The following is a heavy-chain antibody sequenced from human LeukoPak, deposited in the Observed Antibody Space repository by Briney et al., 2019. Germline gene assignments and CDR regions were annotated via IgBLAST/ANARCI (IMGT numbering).Heavy chain of an antibody. Sequence: SVKVSCKASGGTFSSNTISWVRQAPGQGLEWMGRIIPIYDLSNYAQKFQGRVTITADKYTTTAYMEVSSLRSEDTAVYYCARDRIVGPMESAFDIWGQGTMVTVSS. D-gene: IGHD1-26*01. J-gene: IGHJ3*02. V-gene: IGHV1-69*04. CDR2: IIPIYDLS. CDR3: ARDRIVGPMESAFDI. CDR1: GGTFSSNT.